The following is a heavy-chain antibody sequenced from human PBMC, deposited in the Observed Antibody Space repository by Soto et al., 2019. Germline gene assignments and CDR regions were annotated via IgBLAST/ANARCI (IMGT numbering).Heavy chain of an antibody. Sequence: EVQLVESGGGLVQPGGSLRLSCAASGFTFSSYSMNWVRQAPGKGLEWVSYISSSSSTIYYADSVKGRFTISRDNAKNSLYLQINSLRAEDTAVYYCARANYYFSTGDFDYWGQGTLVTVSS. D-gene: IGHD3-3*01. CDR3: ARANYYFSTGDFDY. V-gene: IGHV3-48*01. J-gene: IGHJ4*02. CDR1: GFTFSSYS. CDR2: ISSSSSTI.